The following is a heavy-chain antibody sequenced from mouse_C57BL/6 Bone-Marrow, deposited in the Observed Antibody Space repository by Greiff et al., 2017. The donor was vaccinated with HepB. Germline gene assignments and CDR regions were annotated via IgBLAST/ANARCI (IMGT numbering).Heavy chain of an antibody. J-gene: IGHJ4*01. V-gene: IGHV1-52*01. CDR3: AKALNYYAMGY. CDR1: GYTFTSYW. Sequence: VQLQQPGAELVRPGSSVKLSCKASGYTFTSYWMHWVKQRPIQGLEWIGNIDPSDSETHYNQKFKDKATLTVDKSSSTAYMQLSSLTSADSAVYYCAKALNYYAMGYWGQGTSVTVSS. CDR2: IDPSDSET.